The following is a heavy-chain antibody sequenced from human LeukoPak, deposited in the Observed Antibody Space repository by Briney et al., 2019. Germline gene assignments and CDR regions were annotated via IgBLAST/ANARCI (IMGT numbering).Heavy chain of an antibody. D-gene: IGHD1-1*01. CDR3: ARKRGGTAYSWFDP. CDR2: VSYSGST. CDR1: GGSMSIYY. Sequence: SETLSLTCNVSGGSMSIYYWSWILQPPGKALEWNGYVSYSGSTNYNPSLKSRVTISVDTSKNQFSLKLSSVTAADTAVYYCARKRGGTAYSWFDPWGQGTLVTVSS. V-gene: IGHV4-59*01. J-gene: IGHJ5*02.